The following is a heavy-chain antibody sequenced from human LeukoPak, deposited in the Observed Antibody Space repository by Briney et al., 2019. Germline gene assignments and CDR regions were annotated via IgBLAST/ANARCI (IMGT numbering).Heavy chain of an antibody. CDR2: ISSSSSTI. V-gene: IGHV3-48*04. J-gene: IGHJ4*02. Sequence: GGSLRLSCAASGFSFSDFWMSWVRQAPGKGLEWVSYISSSSSTIYYADSVKGRFTISRDNAKNSLYLQMNSLRAEDTAVYYCARDPVGSMATFDYWGQGTLVTVSS. CDR3: ARDPVGSMATFDY. CDR1: GFSFSDFW. D-gene: IGHD2/OR15-2a*01.